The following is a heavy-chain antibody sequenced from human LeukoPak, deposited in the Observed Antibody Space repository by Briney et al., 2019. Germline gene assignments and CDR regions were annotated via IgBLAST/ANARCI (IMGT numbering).Heavy chain of an antibody. CDR3: AKDSGTSYFDY. Sequence: GGSLRLSCAASGFTFSSYGMHWVRQAPGKGLEWAAVIWYDGSNKYYADSVKGRFTISRDNSKNTLYLQMNSLRAEDTAVYYCAKDSGTSYFDYWGQGTLVTVSS. J-gene: IGHJ4*02. CDR1: GFTFSSYG. V-gene: IGHV3-33*06. CDR2: IWYDGSNK.